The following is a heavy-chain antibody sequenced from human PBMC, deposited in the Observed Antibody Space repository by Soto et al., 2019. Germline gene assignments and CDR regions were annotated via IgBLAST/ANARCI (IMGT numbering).Heavy chain of an antibody. CDR3: ATTWIQLWSRADYYYFDY. Sequence: SATLSLTCTVYGRSISSSSYYWGWFRQPPGKGLEWIGSIYYSGSTYYNPSLKSRVTISVDTSKNQFSLKLSSVTAADTAVYYCATTWIQLWSRADYYYFDYWGQGTLVTVSS. CDR1: GRSISSSSYY. CDR2: IYYSGST. J-gene: IGHJ4*02. D-gene: IGHD5-18*01. V-gene: IGHV4-39*01.